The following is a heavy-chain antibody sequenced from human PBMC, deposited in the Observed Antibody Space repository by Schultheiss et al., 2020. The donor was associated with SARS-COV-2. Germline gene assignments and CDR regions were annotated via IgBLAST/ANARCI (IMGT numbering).Heavy chain of an antibody. CDR2: ISYDGSNK. D-gene: IGHD4-23*01. CDR1: GFTFSSYA. J-gene: IGHJ6*02. Sequence: GGSLRLSCAASGFTFSSYAMHWVRQAPGKGLEWVAVISYDGSNKYYADSVKGRFTISRDNSKNTLYLQMNSLRAEDTAVYYCARDRRHYGGNSERYYYYYYGMDVWGQGTTVTVSS. V-gene: IGHV3-30-3*01. CDR3: ARDRRHYGGNSERYYYYYYGMDV.